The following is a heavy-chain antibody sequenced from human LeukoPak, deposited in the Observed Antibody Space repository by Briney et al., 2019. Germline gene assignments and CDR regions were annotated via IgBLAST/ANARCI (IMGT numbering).Heavy chain of an antibody. D-gene: IGHD3-22*01. J-gene: IGHJ3*02. V-gene: IGHV4-39*01. CDR2: IYYSGST. Sequence: SETLSLTCTVSGVSISGSSYYWGWIRQPPGRGLEWIGSIYYSGSTYYNPSLKSRVTISVDTSKNQFSLKLSSVTAADTAVYYCAIIPSLYDSSYYSWGAFDIWGQGTMVTVSS. CDR3: AIIPSLYDSSYYSWGAFDI. CDR1: GVSISGSSYY.